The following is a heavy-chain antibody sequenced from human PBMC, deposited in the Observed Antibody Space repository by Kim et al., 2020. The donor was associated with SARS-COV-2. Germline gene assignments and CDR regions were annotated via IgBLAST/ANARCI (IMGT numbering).Heavy chain of an antibody. CDR1: GFTFSSYA. CDR3: AGRAFDI. CDR2: ISYDGSNK. V-gene: IGHV3-30*04. Sequence: GGSLRLSCAASGFTFSSYAMHWVRQAPGKGLEWVAVISYDGSNKYYADSVKGRFTITRDNSKNTLYLQMNSLRAEDTAVYYCAGRAFDIWGQGTMVTVSS. J-gene: IGHJ3*02.